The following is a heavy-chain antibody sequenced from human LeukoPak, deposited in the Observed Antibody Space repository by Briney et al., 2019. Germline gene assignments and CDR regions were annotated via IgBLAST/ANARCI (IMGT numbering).Heavy chain of an antibody. J-gene: IGHJ4*02. CDR3: ASGNCVGDCYFDY. V-gene: IGHV3-72*01. CDR2: TRSKANSYAT. Sequence: GGSLRLSCAGSGFTLNDHAMDWVRQAPGKGLEWVGRTRSKANSYATEYAASVKGRFTISRDDSKNSLYLQMNSLKSEDTALYYCASGNCVGDCYFDYWGQGTLVTVSS. D-gene: IGHD2-21*02. CDR1: GFTLNDHA.